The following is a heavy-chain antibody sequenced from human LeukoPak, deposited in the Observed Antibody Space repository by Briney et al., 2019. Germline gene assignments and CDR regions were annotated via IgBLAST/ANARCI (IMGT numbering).Heavy chain of an antibody. CDR2: IYYSGST. D-gene: IGHD2-2*01. V-gene: IGHV4-59*01. CDR3: ASGGYCSSASCYGVYYYYYMDV. Sequence: SETLSLTCTVSGGSISSYYWNWIRQPPGKGLEWIGYIYYSGSTNYNPSLRSRVTISIDTSKNQFSLKLSSVTAADTALYYCASGGYCSSASCYGVYYYYYMDVWGKGTTVTVSS. J-gene: IGHJ6*03. CDR1: GGSISSYY.